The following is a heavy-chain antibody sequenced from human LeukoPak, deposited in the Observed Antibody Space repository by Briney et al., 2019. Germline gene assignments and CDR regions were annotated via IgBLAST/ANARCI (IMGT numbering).Heavy chain of an antibody. D-gene: IGHD3-16*01. CDR3: AKVREIMFRGPQDY. V-gene: IGHV3-30*18. J-gene: IGHJ4*02. CDR1: GFTFSSYG. Sequence: GGSLRLSCTVSGFTFSSYGMHWVRQAPGKGLEWVAVVSYDGSKKYYADSVKGRFTISRDNSQNTLYLQMDSLRPDDTAVYYCAKVREIMFRGPQDYWGQGTLVTVSS. CDR2: VSYDGSKK.